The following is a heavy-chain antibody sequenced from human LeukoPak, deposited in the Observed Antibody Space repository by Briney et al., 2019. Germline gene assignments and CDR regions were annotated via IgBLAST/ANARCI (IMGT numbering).Heavy chain of an antibody. CDR2: ISYVGSNK. D-gene: IGHD5-18*01. J-gene: IGHJ4*02. CDR3: AKDVGSYSYGYWGIDY. V-gene: IGHV3-30*18. CDR1: GWTFISYG. Sequence: GGSVRLSFAASGWTFISYGMHWVRQPPGKGLEWVAVISYVGSNKYYADSVKGRFTISRDNSKNTLYLQMNGLRAEDTAVYYCAKDVGSYSYGYWGIDYWGQGTLVTVSS.